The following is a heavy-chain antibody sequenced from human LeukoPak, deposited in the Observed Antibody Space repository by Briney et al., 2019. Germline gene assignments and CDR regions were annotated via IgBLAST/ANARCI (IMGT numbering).Heavy chain of an antibody. V-gene: IGHV3-21*01. D-gene: IGHD2-21*01. CDR3: AEDHIDY. Sequence: GGSLRLSCAASGFTFRLYSMNWVRQAPGRGLEWVSSISSRSSYIYYADSVKGRFTIPRDNAKNSLYLQMNSLRAEDTAVYYCAEDHIDYWGQGTLVTVSS. CDR1: GFTFRLYS. J-gene: IGHJ4*02. CDR2: ISSRSSYI.